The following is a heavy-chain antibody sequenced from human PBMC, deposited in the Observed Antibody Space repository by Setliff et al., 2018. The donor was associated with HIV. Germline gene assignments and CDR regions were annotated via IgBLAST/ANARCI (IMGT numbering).Heavy chain of an antibody. Sequence: ASETLSLTCSVSGGSISNFYWSWIRQPPGMGLEWVGHIYSTGDTNYNPSLKSRVTLSADTSKNQLSLSLTSVTAADTAVYYCARVRLTMIMMVDYFDQWGQGTLVTVSS. V-gene: IGHV4-4*07. D-gene: IGHD3-22*01. CDR1: GGSISNFY. CDR3: ARVRLTMIMMVDYFDQ. CDR2: IYSTGDT. J-gene: IGHJ4*02.